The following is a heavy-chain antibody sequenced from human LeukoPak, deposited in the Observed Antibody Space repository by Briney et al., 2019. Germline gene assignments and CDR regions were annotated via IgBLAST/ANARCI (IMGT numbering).Heavy chain of an antibody. CDR1: GFTFSNYL. CDR3: ARGYSRAALDI. J-gene: IGHJ3*02. CDR2: ISSTGGTI. V-gene: IGHV3-48*01. Sequence: GGSLRLSCVGSGFTFSNYLMNWVRQAPGKGLEWVSFISSTGGTIYYADAVRGRFTVSRDNAKNSLLLQMNSLRAEDTALYYCARGYSRAALDIWGQGTMVTVSS. D-gene: IGHD2-15*01.